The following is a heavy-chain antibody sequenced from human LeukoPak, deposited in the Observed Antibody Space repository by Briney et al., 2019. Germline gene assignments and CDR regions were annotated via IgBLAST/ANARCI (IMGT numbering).Heavy chain of an antibody. J-gene: IGHJ4*02. CDR3: ARSSGWDFDY. D-gene: IGHD6-19*01. CDR1: GGSISPFS. Sequence: SETLSLTCTVSGGSISPFSWSWIRQPPGKGLEWIGYISSSGSTNYNPSLKSRVTISVDTSKNQFSLKLSSVTAADTAVYYCARSSGWDFDYWGQGTLVTVSS. CDR2: ISSSGST. V-gene: IGHV4-59*12.